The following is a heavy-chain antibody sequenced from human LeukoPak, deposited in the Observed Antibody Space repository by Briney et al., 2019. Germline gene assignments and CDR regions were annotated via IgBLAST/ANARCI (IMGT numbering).Heavy chain of an antibody. CDR3: AKDMESAYDCSGYYSPFDS. J-gene: IGHJ4*02. Sequence: SETLSLTCTVSGGSISSYYWSWIRQPAGKGLEWIGRIYTSGSTNYNPSLQSRVTMSVDKSKNQFSLKLSSVTAADTAVYYCAKDMESAYDCSGYYSPFDSWAQGTLVTVSS. D-gene: IGHD3-22*01. CDR1: GGSISSYY. CDR2: IYTSGST. V-gene: IGHV4-4*07.